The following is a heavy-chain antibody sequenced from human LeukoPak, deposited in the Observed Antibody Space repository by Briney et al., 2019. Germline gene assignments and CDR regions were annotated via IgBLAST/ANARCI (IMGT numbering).Heavy chain of an antibody. CDR3: ARVNRSGYYLYYLDY. D-gene: IGHD3-22*01. Sequence: SETLSLTCIVSGDSLSSGHYWSWIRQPPGKGLEWIGYIYDSGSTNYNPSLKSRVTISLDTSKNQFSLKLSSVTAADTALYYCARVNRSGYYLYYLDYWGQGTLVTVSS. CDR2: IYDSGST. J-gene: IGHJ4*02. V-gene: IGHV4-59*11. CDR1: GDSLSSGHY.